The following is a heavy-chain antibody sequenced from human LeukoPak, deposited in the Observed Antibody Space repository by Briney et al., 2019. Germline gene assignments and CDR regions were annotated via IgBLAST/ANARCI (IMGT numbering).Heavy chain of an antibody. CDR3: GRLQDY. J-gene: IGHJ4*02. Sequence: PGGSLRLSCAASGFTFSSYWMYWVRQAPGKGLVCVSRINSDGSSTSYADSVKGRFTISRDNAKNTLYLQMNSLRAEDTAVYYCGRLQDYWGQGTLVTVSS. CDR1: GFTFSSYW. CDR2: INSDGSST. V-gene: IGHV3-74*01.